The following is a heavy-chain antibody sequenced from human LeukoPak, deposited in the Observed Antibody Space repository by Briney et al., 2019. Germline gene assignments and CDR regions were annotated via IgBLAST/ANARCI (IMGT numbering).Heavy chain of an antibody. CDR3: ASMIAAAGRDWFDP. V-gene: IGHV1-18*01. J-gene: IGHJ5*02. CDR2: ISAYNGNT. CDR1: GSTFTRYG. Sequence: ASGKLSCKAAGSTFTRYGISRVRQAPGQGLEWMGWISAYNGNTNDAQKLQGRVTMTTDTSTRAAYMELRSLRSDDTAVYYCASMIAAAGRDWFDPCGQGTLGTVSS. D-gene: IGHD6-13*01.